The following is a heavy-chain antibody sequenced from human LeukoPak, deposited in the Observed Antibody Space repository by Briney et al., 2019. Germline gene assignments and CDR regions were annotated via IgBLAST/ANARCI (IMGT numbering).Heavy chain of an antibody. CDR2: IYYSGST. Sequence: SETLSLTCTVSGGSISSANYYWDWIRQPPGEGLEWIESIYYSGSTYDNPALRSRVTISIDTSKNLFSLKLISVTAADTAVYYCARDTLVWGRPGYFDYWGQGTQVTVSS. CDR3: ARDTLVWGRPGYFDY. CDR1: GGSISSANYY. J-gene: IGHJ4*02. D-gene: IGHD3-3*01. V-gene: IGHV4-39*07.